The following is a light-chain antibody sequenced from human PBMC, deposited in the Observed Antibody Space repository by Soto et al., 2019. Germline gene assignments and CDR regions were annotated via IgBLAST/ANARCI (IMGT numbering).Light chain of an antibody. CDR1: QSVSSTY. V-gene: IGKV3-20*01. Sequence: EIVLTQSPGTLSLSPGERATLSCRASQSVSSTYLAWYQQKPGQAPRLLIYDASTRAAGIPDRFRGSGSGTDFTLTIGRLEAEDFAVYYCLEYASSAWTFGEGAKVEIK. CDR2: DAS. J-gene: IGKJ1*01. CDR3: LEYASSAWT.